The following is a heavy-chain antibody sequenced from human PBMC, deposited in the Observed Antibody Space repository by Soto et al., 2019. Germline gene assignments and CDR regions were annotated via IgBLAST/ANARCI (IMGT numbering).Heavy chain of an antibody. CDR2: IIPIFGTA. Sequence: SVKVSCKASGGTFSSYAISWVRQAPGQGLEWMGGIIPIFGTANYAQKFQGRVTITADESTSTAYMELSSLRSEDTAVYYCARLYSSSWTGEYFQHWGQGTMVTVYS. CDR3: ARLYSSSWTGEYFQH. CDR1: GGTFSSYA. V-gene: IGHV1-69*13. D-gene: IGHD6-13*01. J-gene: IGHJ1*01.